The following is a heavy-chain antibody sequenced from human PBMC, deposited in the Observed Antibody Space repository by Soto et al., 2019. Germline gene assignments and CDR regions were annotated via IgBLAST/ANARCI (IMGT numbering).Heavy chain of an antibody. Sequence: EVQLVESGRGLVQPGGSLRVSCAASGFTFSDYWMHWVRQVPGKGLMWVSRIKGDGSRIDFADSVKGRFTISRDNAENTVYLQMSSLRAEDAAVYYCGRGGYHAYYIDYWGQGTLVTVSS. CDR2: IKGDGSRI. CDR3: GRGGYHAYYIDY. J-gene: IGHJ4*02. CDR1: GFTFSDYW. V-gene: IGHV3-74*01. D-gene: IGHD3-10*01.